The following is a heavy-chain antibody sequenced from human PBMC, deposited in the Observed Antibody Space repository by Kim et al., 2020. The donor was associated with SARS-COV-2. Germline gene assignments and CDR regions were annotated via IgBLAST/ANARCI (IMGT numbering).Heavy chain of an antibody. V-gene: IGHV4-30-4*01. J-gene: IGHJ6*02. CDR2: IYYSGST. CDR3: ARVPQAVAGFYYYYYGRDV. CDR1: GVSISSGDYY. D-gene: IGHD6-19*01. Sequence: SETLSLTCTVSGVSISSGDYYWSWIRQPPGKGLEWIGYIYYSGSTYYNPSLKSRVTITVDTSKNQFSLKLSSVTAADTAVYYCARVPQAVAGFYYYYYGRDVWGQGTTVTVSS.